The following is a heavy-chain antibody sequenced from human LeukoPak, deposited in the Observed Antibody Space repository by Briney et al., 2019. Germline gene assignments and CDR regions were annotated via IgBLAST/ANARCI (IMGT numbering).Heavy chain of an antibody. J-gene: IGHJ4*02. CDR3: AKTYGLSDYYDSSGTDY. D-gene: IGHD3-22*01. CDR2: ISGDGGST. V-gene: IGHV3-43*02. CDR1: GFTFDDYA. Sequence: GGSLRLSCAASGFTFDDYAMHWARQAPGKGLEWVSLISGDGGSTYYADSVKGRFTISRDNSKNSLYLQMNSLRTEDTALYYCAKTYGLSDYYDSSGTDYWGQGTLVTVSS.